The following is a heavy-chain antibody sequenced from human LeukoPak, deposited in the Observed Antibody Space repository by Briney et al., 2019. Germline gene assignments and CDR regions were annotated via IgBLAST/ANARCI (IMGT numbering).Heavy chain of an antibody. J-gene: IGHJ4*02. CDR2: ISGSGST. D-gene: IGHD2-2*01. CDR3: AKAYQLLGDFDY. CDR1: GFTFSSYA. V-gene: IGHV3-23*01. Sequence: GGSLRLSCAASGFTFSSYAMSWVRQAPGKGLEWVSAISGSGSTYYADSVKGRFTISRDNSKNTLYLQMNSLRAEDTAVYYCAKAYQLLGDFDYWGQGTLVTVSS.